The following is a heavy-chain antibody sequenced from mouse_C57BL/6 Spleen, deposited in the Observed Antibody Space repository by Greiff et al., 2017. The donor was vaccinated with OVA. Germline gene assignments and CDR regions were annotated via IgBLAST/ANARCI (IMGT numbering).Heavy chain of an antibody. CDR2: IYPRSGNT. CDR3: ARYPLAY. CDR1: GYTFTSYG. J-gene: IGHJ3*01. Sequence: VQLQPSGAELARPGASVKLSCKASGYTFTSYGISWVKQRTGQGLEWIGEIYPRSGNTYYNEKFKGKATLTADKSSSTAYMELRSLTSEDSAVYFCARYPLAYWGQGTLVTVSA. V-gene: IGHV1-81*01.